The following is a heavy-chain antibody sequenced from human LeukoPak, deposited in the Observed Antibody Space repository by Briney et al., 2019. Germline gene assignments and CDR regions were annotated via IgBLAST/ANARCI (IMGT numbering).Heavy chain of an antibody. J-gene: IGHJ4*02. CDR2: IYYSASI. CDR1: GGSISSISYY. CDR3: ARRHYYDSGAYYHYFDY. V-gene: IGHV4-39*07. Sequence: PSETLSLTCTVSGGSISSISYYWGWIRQPPGKGLEWIGSIYYSASIYYNPSLKSRVTISVDTSKNQFSLKVNSVTAADTAVYFCARRHYYDSGAYYHYFDYWGQGTLVTVSS. D-gene: IGHD3-22*01.